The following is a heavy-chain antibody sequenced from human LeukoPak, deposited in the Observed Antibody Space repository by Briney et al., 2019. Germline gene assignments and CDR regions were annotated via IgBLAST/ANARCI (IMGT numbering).Heavy chain of an antibody. CDR2: ISGSGGST. Sequence: HPGGSLRLSCAASGFTFSSYAMSWVRQAPGKGLEWVSAISGSGGSTYYADSVKGRFTISRDNSKNTLYLQMNSLRAEDTAVYYCAKAYYDDEDAFDIWGQGTMVTVSS. J-gene: IGHJ3*02. CDR1: GFTFSSYA. V-gene: IGHV3-23*01. D-gene: IGHD3-22*01. CDR3: AKAYYDDEDAFDI.